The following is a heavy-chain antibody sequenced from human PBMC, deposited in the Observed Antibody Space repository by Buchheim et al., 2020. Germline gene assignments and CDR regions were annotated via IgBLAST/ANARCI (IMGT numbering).Heavy chain of an antibody. CDR1: GFTFSSYG. D-gene: IGHD3-22*01. V-gene: IGHV3-33*01. Sequence: QVQLVESGGGVVQPGRSLRLSCAASGFTFSSYGMHWVRQAPGKGLEWVAVIWYDGSNKYYADSVKGRFTISRANSTNTLYLQMNSLRAEDTAVYYCARGGYYDSSGYSPLFDYWGQGTL. J-gene: IGHJ4*02. CDR3: ARGGYYDSSGYSPLFDY. CDR2: IWYDGSNK.